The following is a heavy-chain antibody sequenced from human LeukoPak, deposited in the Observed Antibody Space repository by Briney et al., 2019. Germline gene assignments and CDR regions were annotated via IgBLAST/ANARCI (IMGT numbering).Heavy chain of an antibody. CDR3: AKYAISSLAVRRFDL. CDR1: GFTFSSYE. Sequence: GGSLRLSCAASGFTFSSYEMNWVRQAPGKGLEWISYISSSGSTIYYVDSVKGRFTVSRDNSRNTLFLLMTSLRAEDSALYYCAKYAISSLAVRRFDLWGQGTLVTVSS. D-gene: IGHD6-6*01. CDR2: ISSSGSTI. V-gene: IGHV3-48*03. J-gene: IGHJ4*02.